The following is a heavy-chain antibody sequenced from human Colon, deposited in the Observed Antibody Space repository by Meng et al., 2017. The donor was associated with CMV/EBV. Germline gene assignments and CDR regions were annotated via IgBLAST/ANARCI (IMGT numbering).Heavy chain of an antibody. D-gene: IGHD1-26*01. V-gene: IGHV3-30*02. J-gene: IGHJ4*02. CDR1: GFTFSRHG. Sequence: GGSLRLSCAASGFTFSRHGMHWVRQAPGKGLEWVAFIRYDGSNTLYADSVKGRFTVSRDNSKNMLFLQMNSLRAEDTAVYYCAKGVGDHVSIGEFWGQGTRVTVSS. CDR2: IRYDGSNT. CDR3: AKGVGDHVSIGEF.